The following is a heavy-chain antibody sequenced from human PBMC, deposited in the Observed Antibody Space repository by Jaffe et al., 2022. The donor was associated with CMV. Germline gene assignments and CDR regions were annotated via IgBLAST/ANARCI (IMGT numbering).Heavy chain of an antibody. Sequence: EMQLVESGGGLVQPGGSLRLSCVASGITFSRYWMHWVRQVPGKGLVWVSRINPDGTSTNYADSVKGRFTISRDNVKNMVNLQMRSLRVEDTAVYYCARVQRQLMILDAFDLWGPGTMVTVSS. J-gene: IGHJ3*01. V-gene: IGHV3-74*01. CDR2: INPDGTST. D-gene: IGHD6-13*01. CDR1: GITFSRYW. CDR3: ARVQRQLMILDAFDL.